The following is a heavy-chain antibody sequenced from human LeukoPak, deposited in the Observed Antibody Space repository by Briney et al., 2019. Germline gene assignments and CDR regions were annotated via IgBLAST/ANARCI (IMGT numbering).Heavy chain of an antibody. D-gene: IGHD5-18*01. V-gene: IGHV3-11*04. CDR1: GFTFSDYY. CDR2: ISSSGSTI. J-gene: IGHJ4*02. CDR3: AKPIQLWLRYYFDY. Sequence: GGSLRLSCAASGFTFSDYYMSWIRQAPGKGLEWVSYISSSGSTIYYADSVKGRFTISRDNAKNSLYLQMNSLRAEDTAVYYCAKPIQLWLRYYFDYWGQGTLVTVSS.